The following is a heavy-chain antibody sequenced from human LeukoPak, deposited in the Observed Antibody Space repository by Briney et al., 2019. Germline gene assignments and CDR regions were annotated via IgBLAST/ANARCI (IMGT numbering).Heavy chain of an antibody. J-gene: IGHJ4*02. V-gene: IGHV3-33*05. CDR2: ILYHGNTA. CDR3: ARDAY. CDR1: GSAFSTYG. Sequence: PGGSLRLSCAASGSAFSTYGMHWVRQTPGKGLEWVALILYHGNTAYYADSVRGRFTISRDNSENTVYLQMSSLRAEDTAVYYCARDAYWGQGTLATVSS.